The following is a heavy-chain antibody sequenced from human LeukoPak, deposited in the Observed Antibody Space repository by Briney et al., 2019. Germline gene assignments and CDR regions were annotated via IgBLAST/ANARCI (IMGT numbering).Heavy chain of an antibody. J-gene: IGHJ4*02. CDR3: ASGVDRAKTFY. CDR2: IHYNGST. Sequence: SETLSLTCTVSGAPISSDGYYWNWIRQHPGKGLEWIGYIHYNGSTYYTPSLRSRVIISVDTSKNHFSLKLTSVTAADTAVYYCASGVDRAKTFYWGQGTLVTVSS. CDR1: GAPISSDGYY. V-gene: IGHV4-31*03. D-gene: IGHD5-18*01.